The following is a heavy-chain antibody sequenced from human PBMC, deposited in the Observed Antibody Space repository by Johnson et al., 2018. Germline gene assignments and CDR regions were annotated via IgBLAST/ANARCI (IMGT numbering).Heavy chain of an antibody. J-gene: IGHJ1*01. CDR2: IYIDGST. CDR3: ARSRGAPRSSGLTVDFQH. CDR1: GFTVSASY. V-gene: IGHV3-53*01. D-gene: IGHD6-19*01. Sequence: EVQLVESGGGLIQPGGSXRLSCAASGFTVSASYMSWVRQAPGKGLEWVSAIYIDGSTYYADSVKGRFTISRDNSVNTLYLQMNSLRAEETAGYYCARSRGAPRSSGLTVDFQHWGQGTLVTVSS.